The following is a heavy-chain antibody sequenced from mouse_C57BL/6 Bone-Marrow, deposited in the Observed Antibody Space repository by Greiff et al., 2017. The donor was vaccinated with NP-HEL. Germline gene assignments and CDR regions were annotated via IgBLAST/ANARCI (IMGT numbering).Heavy chain of an antibody. CDR3: AREGTGYYFDY. CDR1: GFTFSDFY. CDR2: SRNKANDYTT. J-gene: IGHJ2*01. Sequence: EVQGVESGGGLVQSGRSLRLSCATSGFTFSDFYMEWVRQAPGKGLEWIAASRNKANDYTTEYSASVKGRFIVSRDTSQSILYLQMNALRAEDTAIYYCAREGTGYYFDYWGQGTTLTVSS. V-gene: IGHV7-1*01. D-gene: IGHD4-1*01.